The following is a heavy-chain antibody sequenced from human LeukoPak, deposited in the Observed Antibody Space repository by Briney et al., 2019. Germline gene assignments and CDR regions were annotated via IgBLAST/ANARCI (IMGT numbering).Heavy chain of an antibody. CDR2: IKQDGSEK. CDR3: ARGSVTMI. V-gene: IGHV3-7*01. CDR1: GFTFSNYW. D-gene: IGHD3-22*01. J-gene: IGHJ4*02. Sequence: GGSLRLSCAASGFTFSNYWMTWVRQAPGKGLEWVANIKQDGSEKYYVDSVKGRFTISRDNAENSLYLQMSSLRAEDTAVYYCARGSVTMIWGQGTLVTVSS.